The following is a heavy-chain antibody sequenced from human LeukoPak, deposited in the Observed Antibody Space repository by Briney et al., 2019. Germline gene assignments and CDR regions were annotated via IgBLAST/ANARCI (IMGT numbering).Heavy chain of an antibody. Sequence: TSETLSLTCTVSDVSISNYYWTWIRQPAGKGLEWIGRLYSCRETDYNPSLKSRVTMSVDTSNSQFSLRLTSVTAADTATYYCARESRVLIGDGYYLDSWGPGTLITVSS. CDR2: LYSCRET. J-gene: IGHJ4*02. D-gene: IGHD3-3*01. CDR3: ARESRVLIGDGYYLDS. CDR1: DVSISNYY. V-gene: IGHV4-4*07.